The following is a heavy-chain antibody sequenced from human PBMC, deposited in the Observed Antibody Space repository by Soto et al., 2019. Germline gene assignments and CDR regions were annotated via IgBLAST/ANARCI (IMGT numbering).Heavy chain of an antibody. Sequence: ASVKVSCKASGYTFTSYYMDWVRQAPGQGLEWMGIINPSGGSTSYAQKFQGRVTMTRDTSTSTVYMELSSLRSEDTAVYYCARIITPLDAFDIWGQGTMVTVSS. V-gene: IGHV1-46*01. CDR3: ARIITPLDAFDI. CDR2: INPSGGST. D-gene: IGHD3-22*01. CDR1: GYTFTSYY. J-gene: IGHJ3*02.